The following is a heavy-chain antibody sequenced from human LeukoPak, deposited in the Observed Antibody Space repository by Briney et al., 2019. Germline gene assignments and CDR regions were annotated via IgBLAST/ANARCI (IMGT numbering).Heavy chain of an antibody. D-gene: IGHD3-3*01. Sequence: AGGSLRLSCAASGFTFSSYSMNWVRQAPGKGLEWVSYISSSSSTIYYADSVKGRFTISRDNAKNSLYLKMNSLRAEDTAVYYCARGRPYDFWSGYYDYWGQGTLVTVSS. CDR3: ARGRPYDFWSGYYDY. CDR1: GFTFSSYS. V-gene: IGHV3-48*01. J-gene: IGHJ4*02. CDR2: ISSSSSTI.